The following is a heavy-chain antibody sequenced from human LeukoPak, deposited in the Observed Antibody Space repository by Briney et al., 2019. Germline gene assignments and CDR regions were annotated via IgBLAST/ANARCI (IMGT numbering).Heavy chain of an antibody. CDR3: ASSRPYDILTGYPYYFDY. D-gene: IGHD3-9*01. Sequence: SETLSLTCTVSGYSISSGYYWGWIRQPPGKGLEWIGSIYHSGSTYYNPSLKSRVTISVDTSKNQFSLKLSSVTAADTAVYYCASSRPYDILTGYPYYFDYWGQGTLVTVSS. V-gene: IGHV4-38-2*02. CDR2: IYHSGST. J-gene: IGHJ4*02. CDR1: GYSISSGYY.